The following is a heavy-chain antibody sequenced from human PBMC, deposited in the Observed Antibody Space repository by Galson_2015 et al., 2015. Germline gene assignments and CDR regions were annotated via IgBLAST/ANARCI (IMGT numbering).Heavy chain of an antibody. Sequence: SVKVSCKASGGTFSSYAISWVRQAPGQRLEWMGGIIPIFGTANYAQKFQGRVTITADESTSTAYMELSSLRSEDTAVYYCARAGQVVPAASYYGMDVWGQGTTVTVSS. V-gene: IGHV1-69*13. CDR3: ARAGQVVPAASYYGMDV. J-gene: IGHJ6*02. CDR2: IIPIFGTA. CDR1: GGTFSSYA. D-gene: IGHD2-2*01.